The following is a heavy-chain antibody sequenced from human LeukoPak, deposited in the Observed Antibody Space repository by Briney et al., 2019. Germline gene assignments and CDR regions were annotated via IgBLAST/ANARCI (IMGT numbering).Heavy chain of an antibody. CDR1: GFTFSSYA. CDR3: AKEQQWLVRNNWFDP. Sequence: GGSLRLSCAASGFTFSSYAMGWVRQAPGKGLEWVSAISGSGGSTYYADSVKGRFTISRDNSKNTLYLQMNSLRAEDTAVYYCAKEQQWLVRNNWFDPWGQGTLVTVSS. V-gene: IGHV3-23*01. J-gene: IGHJ5*02. CDR2: ISGSGGST. D-gene: IGHD6-19*01.